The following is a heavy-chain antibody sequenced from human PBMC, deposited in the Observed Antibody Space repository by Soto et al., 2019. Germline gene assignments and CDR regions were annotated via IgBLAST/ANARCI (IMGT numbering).Heavy chain of an antibody. CDR2: IFHSGNA. J-gene: IGHJ4*01. Sequence: SETLSLTCTVSGGSIRNVYWSWIRQAPGKGLEWIGFIFHSGNAKYNPSLKSRVTISVDASKNQFSLSLDSVTAADTAVYFCARAHAPTLPFDYWGQGTLVTVSS. V-gene: IGHV4-59*01. D-gene: IGHD2-15*01. CDR1: GGSIRNVY. CDR3: ARAHAPTLPFDY.